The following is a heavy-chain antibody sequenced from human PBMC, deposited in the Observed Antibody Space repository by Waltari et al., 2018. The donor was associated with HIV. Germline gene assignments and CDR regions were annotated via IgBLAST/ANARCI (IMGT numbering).Heavy chain of an antibody. CDR2: IRSAGRST. J-gene: IGHJ3*01. Sequence: EVQLVESGGGLVQPGGSLRLSCAASGVTFSRYWMHWVRQVPGKGLVWVSRIRSAGRSTTYADSVKGRFTISRDNAKSTLYLEMNSLGAEDTAVYYCVRDLLNIGVAGTVWGQGTMATVSS. D-gene: IGHD6-19*01. CDR3: VRDLLNIGVAGTV. V-gene: IGHV3-74*01. CDR1: GVTFSRYW.